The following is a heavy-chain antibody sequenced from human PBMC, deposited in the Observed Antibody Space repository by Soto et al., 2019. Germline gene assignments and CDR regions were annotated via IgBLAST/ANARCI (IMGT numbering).Heavy chain of an antibody. V-gene: IGHV4-59*01. Sequence: QVQLQESGPGLLKPSETLSLSCSVSGGSITNNYWSWIRQPPGKGLEWIGYIYSSGSVNYNPSLKLRIIMSVDTSKSQLSLPLGSVTAADTAVYYCARGGVRAGPYYYHGLDVWGQGSTVIVSS. J-gene: IGHJ6*02. CDR2: IYSSGSV. CDR3: ARGGVRAGPYYYHGLDV. D-gene: IGHD3-10*01. CDR1: GGSITNNY.